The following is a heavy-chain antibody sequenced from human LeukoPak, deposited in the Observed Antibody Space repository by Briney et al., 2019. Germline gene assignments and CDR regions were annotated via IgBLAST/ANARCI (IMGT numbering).Heavy chain of an antibody. CDR2: IDYDQTIQ. J-gene: IGHJ5*01. CDR1: GGTFSSFG. V-gene: IGHV3-30*02. D-gene: IGHD3-10*01. Sequence: GGSLRLFCAASGGTFSSFGMHWVRQALGTGLEWVAYIDYDQTIQYYADSVKGRFTISRDNSKNTLYLQMKTLRSEDTAVYYCGYFNSGSYSTPDSWGQGTQVTVSS. CDR3: GYFNSGSYSTPDS.